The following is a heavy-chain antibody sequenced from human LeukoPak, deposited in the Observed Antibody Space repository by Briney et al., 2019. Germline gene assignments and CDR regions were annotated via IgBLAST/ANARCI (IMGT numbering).Heavy chain of an antibody. V-gene: IGHV3-30*18. CDR3: AKDLRDYYDSSGYYADY. D-gene: IGHD3-22*01. CDR1: GFTFSSYG. CDR2: ISYDGSNK. J-gene: IGHJ4*02. Sequence: PGGSLRLSCAASGFTFSSYGMHWVRQAPGKGLEWVAVISYDGSNKYYANSVKGRFTISRDNSKNTLYLQMNSLRAGDTAVYHCAKDLRDYYDSSGYYADYWGQGTLVTVSS.